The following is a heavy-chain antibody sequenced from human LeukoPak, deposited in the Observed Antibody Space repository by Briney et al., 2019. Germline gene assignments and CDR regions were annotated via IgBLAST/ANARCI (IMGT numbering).Heavy chain of an antibody. Sequence: GGSLRLSCAVFGGTVSSNYMSWVRQAPGKGLEWVSVLYGGGTTYYADSVKRGFTISRDNSKNTLFLQMNSLRAEDTGVYYCARGRVGAPDVFDIWGQGTMVTVSS. J-gene: IGHJ3*02. CDR3: ARGRVGAPDVFDI. D-gene: IGHD1-26*01. CDR2: LYGGGTT. V-gene: IGHV3-53*01. CDR1: GGTVSSNY.